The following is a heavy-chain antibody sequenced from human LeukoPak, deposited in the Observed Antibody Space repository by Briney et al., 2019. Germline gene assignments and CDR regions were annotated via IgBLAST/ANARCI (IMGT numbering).Heavy chain of an antibody. CDR1: GFTFSSYW. J-gene: IGHJ4*02. Sequence: GGSLRLSCAASGFTFSSYWMSWVRQAPGKGLEWVANIKQDGSEKYYVDSVKGRFTISRDNAKNSLYLQMNSLRAEDTAVYYCARGFTGWETSPLDYWGQGTLVTVSS. D-gene: IGHD1-26*01. V-gene: IGHV3-7*01. CDR3: ARGFTGWETSPLDY. CDR2: IKQDGSEK.